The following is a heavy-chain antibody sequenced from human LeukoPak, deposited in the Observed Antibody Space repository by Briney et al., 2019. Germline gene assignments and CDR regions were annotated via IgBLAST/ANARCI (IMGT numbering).Heavy chain of an antibody. CDR3: ATGEGTIFGVVIMKNYFDY. D-gene: IGHD3-3*01. CDR1: GFTFSSYA. CDR2: ISGSGGST. J-gene: IGHJ4*02. Sequence: GGSLRLSCAASGFTFSSYAMSWVRQAPGKGLEWVSAISGSGGSTYYADSVKGRFTISRDNSKNTLYLQMNSLKTEDTAVYYCATGEGTIFGVVIMKNYFDYWGQGTLVTVSS. V-gene: IGHV3-23*01.